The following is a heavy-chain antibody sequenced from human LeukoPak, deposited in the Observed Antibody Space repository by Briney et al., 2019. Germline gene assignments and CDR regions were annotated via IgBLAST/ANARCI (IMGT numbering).Heavy chain of an antibody. CDR2: INGDGSER. Sequence: GGSLRLSCAASKFTFTTSWMTWVRQAPGKGLEWVANINGDGSERTYVDSVKGRFTVSRDNAKNSLYLQMNSLRVDDTAVYYCARDNAYSWFDPWGQGTLVTVSS. J-gene: IGHJ5*02. CDR3: ARDNAYSWFDP. CDR1: KFTFTTSW. V-gene: IGHV3-7*01.